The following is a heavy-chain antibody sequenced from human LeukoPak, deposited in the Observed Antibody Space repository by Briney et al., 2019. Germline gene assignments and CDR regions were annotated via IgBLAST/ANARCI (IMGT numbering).Heavy chain of an antibody. CDR3: ARVYYGAFFDS. Sequence: GGSLRLSCAASGFTFSNFAMSWVRQAPGKGLEWVSTLNGGGDKTYYADSVKGRFTISRDNSKNMLYLQMSSLRAEDTAVYYCARVYYGAFFDSWGRGSLVTVSS. V-gene: IGHV3-23*01. J-gene: IGHJ4*02. CDR2: LNGGGDKT. CDR1: GFTFSNFA. D-gene: IGHD2-21*01.